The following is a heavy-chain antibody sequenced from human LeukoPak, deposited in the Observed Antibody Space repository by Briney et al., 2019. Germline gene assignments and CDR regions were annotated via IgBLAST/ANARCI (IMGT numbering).Heavy chain of an antibody. Sequence: PGMSLRLSCAASGFTFTNFGMHWVRQTPGKGLEWVAVISRDGNTKFYAESVKGRFTISRDNSKNTLYLQMNSLRAEDTAVYYCARDRSWGSQCYFDYWGQGTLVTVSS. CDR3: ARDRSWGSQCYFDY. D-gene: IGHD7-27*01. CDR2: ISRDGNTK. V-gene: IGHV3-30*03. J-gene: IGHJ4*02. CDR1: GFTFTNFG.